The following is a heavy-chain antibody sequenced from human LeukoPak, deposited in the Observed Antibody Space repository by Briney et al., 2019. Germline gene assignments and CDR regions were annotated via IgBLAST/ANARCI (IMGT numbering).Heavy chain of an antibody. Sequence: PGGSLRLSCAASGFTFSSYGMHWVRQAPGKGLEWVAVMWYDGSNKYYADSVKGRFTISRDNSKNTLYLQMNSLRAEDTAVYYCAREGVGDIVVVPAARAYFDYWGQGTLVTVSS. CDR2: MWYDGSNK. V-gene: IGHV3-33*01. CDR3: AREGVGDIVVVPAARAYFDY. D-gene: IGHD2-2*01. J-gene: IGHJ4*02. CDR1: GFTFSSYG.